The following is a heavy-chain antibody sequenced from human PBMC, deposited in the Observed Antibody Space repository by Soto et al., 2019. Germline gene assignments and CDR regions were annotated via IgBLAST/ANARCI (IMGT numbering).Heavy chain of an antibody. D-gene: IGHD2-2*02. CDR1: GFTFSSYA. CDR2: ISYDGSNK. V-gene: IGHV3-30-3*01. Sequence: QVQLVESGGGVVQPGRSLRLSCAASGFTFSSYAMHWVRQAPGKGLEWVAVISYDGSNKYYADSVKGRFTISRDNSKNTLYLQMNSLRAEDTAVYYCARGGIWLGYFSSTSCYTAYYFDYWGQGTLVTVSS. J-gene: IGHJ4*02. CDR3: ARGGIWLGYFSSTSCYTAYYFDY.